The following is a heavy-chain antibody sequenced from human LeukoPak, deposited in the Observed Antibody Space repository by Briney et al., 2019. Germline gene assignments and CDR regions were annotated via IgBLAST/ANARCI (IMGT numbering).Heavy chain of an antibody. CDR2: ISANNGNT. CDR3: ARVRNSGFRYVDS. CDR1: GYTFTSYG. J-gene: IGHJ4*02. V-gene: IGHV1-18*01. D-gene: IGHD5-12*01. Sequence: GASVKVSCKASGYTFTSYGISWVRQAPGQGLEWMGWISANNGNTNYAQKLQGRVTMTTDTSTSTAYMDLRSLRSDDTAVYYCARVRNSGFRYVDSWGQGTLVTVSS.